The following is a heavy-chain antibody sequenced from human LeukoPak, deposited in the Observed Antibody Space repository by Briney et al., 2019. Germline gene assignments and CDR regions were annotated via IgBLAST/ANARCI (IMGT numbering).Heavy chain of an antibody. V-gene: IGHV3-7*01. D-gene: IGHD6-6*01. CDR1: GFTFSNYW. CDR2: IRQDGSEK. J-gene: IGHJ4*02. CDR3: TRFSCSSSSNY. Sequence: GGSLRLSCAASGFTFSNYWMSWVRQAPGKGLEWVAIIRQDGSEKKYVDSVKGRFTISRDNAKNSLYLEMNSLRAEDTAVYYCTRFSCSSSSNYWGQGTLVTVSS.